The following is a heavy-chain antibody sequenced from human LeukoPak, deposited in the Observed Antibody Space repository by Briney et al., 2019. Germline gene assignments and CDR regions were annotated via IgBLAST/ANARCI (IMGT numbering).Heavy chain of an antibody. J-gene: IGHJ4*02. CDR3: ARELVTSSY. D-gene: IGHD4-23*01. CDR2: ISSSGSTI. Sequence: GGSLRLSCAASGFTFSSYEMNWVRQAPGKGLEWVSYISSSGSTIYYADSVKGRFTISRDNAKDSLYLQMNSLRAEDTAVYYCARELVTSSYWGQGTLVTVSS. V-gene: IGHV3-48*03. CDR1: GFTFSSYE.